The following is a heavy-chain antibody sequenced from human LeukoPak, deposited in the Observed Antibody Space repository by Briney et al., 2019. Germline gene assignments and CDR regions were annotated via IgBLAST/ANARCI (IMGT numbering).Heavy chain of an antibody. J-gene: IGHJ6*03. CDR2: ISSSSSYI. CDR1: GFTFSSYS. D-gene: IGHD5-24*01. CDR3: ARVGQRWLQFDYYYMDV. Sequence: GGSLRLSCAASGFTFSSYSMNWVRQAPGKGLEWVSSISSSSSYIYYADSVKGRFTISRDNAKDSLYLQMNSLRAEDTAVYYCARVGQRWLQFDYYYMDVWGKGTTVTVSS. V-gene: IGHV3-21*01.